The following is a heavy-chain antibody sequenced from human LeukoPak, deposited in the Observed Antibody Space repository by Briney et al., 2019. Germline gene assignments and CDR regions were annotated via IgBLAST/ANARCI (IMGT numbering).Heavy chain of an antibody. V-gene: IGHV4-30-4*01. J-gene: IGHJ3*02. CDR3: ARARGNYDSSGYLGAFDI. Sequence: SETLSLTCTVSGGSISSGDYYWSWIRQPPGKGLEWIGYIYYSGSTYYNPSLKSRVTISVDTSKNQFSLKLSPVTAADTAVYYCARARGNYDSSGYLGAFDIWGQGTMVTVSS. CDR1: GGSISSGDYY. D-gene: IGHD3-22*01. CDR2: IYYSGST.